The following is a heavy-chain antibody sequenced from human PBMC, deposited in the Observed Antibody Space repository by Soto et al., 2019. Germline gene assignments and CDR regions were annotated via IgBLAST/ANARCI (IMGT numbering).Heavy chain of an antibody. CDR1: GGTFSSYR. Sequence: ASVKVSCKASGGTFSSYRINGVRQAPGQGLEWVGGIVPIYRTADYAQKFQGRVTITADESARTSYMELRSLKSQDTAVYYCVRDSGAKLSSSWGQGTLVTVSS. D-gene: IGHD6-13*01. J-gene: IGHJ4*02. CDR3: VRDSGAKLSSS. CDR2: IVPIYRTA. V-gene: IGHV1-69*13.